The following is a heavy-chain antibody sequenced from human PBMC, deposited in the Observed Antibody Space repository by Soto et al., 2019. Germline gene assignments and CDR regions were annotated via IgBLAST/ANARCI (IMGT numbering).Heavy chain of an antibody. CDR2: IFPGDPVV. V-gene: IGHV5-51*01. CDR3: ARSIVSGLMFPPGLDV. J-gene: IGHJ6*02. CDR1: GFSISSYW. Sequence: EVQLLQSGAQVKKPGESLKISCKGSGFSISSYWLGWVRQMPGKGLEWMGIIFPGDPVVRYNPSFQGQVTISADTSINTAYLKWTSLKASDTAMYYCARSIVSGLMFPPGLDVWGQGTTVTVSS. D-gene: IGHD2-21*01.